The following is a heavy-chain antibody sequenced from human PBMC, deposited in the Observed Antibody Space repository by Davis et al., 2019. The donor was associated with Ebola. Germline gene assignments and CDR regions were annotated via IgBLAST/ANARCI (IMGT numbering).Heavy chain of an antibody. Sequence: PSETLSLTCTVSGGSISSYYWSWIRQLPGKGLEWVAVISYDGSSKYYGDSVKGRFTIPRDNSKSTLYLQLSSLRAEDTGVYYCARGTNRIVVAGFGESYWGQGTLVTVSS. CDR3: ARGTNRIVVAGFGESY. V-gene: IGHV3-30*03. CDR1: GGSISSYY. CDR2: ISYDGSSK. J-gene: IGHJ4*02. D-gene: IGHD6-19*01.